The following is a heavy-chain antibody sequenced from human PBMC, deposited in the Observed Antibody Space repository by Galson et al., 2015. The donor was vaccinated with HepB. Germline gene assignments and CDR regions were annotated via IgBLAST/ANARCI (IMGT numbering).Heavy chain of an antibody. J-gene: IGHJ3*02. CDR1: GGTFSSYA. CDR3: ARSNNDAFDI. D-gene: IGHD1/OR15-1a*01. Sequence: SVKVSCKASGGTFSSYAISWVRQAPGQGLEWMGGIIPIFGTANYAQKFQGRVTVTADESTSTAYMELSSLRSEDTAVYYCARSNNDAFDIWGQGTMVTVSS. V-gene: IGHV1-69*13. CDR2: IIPIFGTA.